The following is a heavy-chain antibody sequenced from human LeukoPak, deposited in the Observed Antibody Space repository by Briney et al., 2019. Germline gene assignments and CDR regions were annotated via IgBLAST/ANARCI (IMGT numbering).Heavy chain of an antibody. J-gene: IGHJ4*02. CDR1: GFTFSSYG. CDR2: ISYDGHNT. Sequence: GGSLRLSCAASGFTFSSYGMHWVRQAPARGLEWVALISYDGHNTYYADSVKGRFTISRDNFQNTLYLQMNGLRPEDTAVYYCARVYSGGAYNFDYWGQGTLVTVSS. V-gene: IGHV3-30*03. CDR3: ARVYSGGAYNFDY. D-gene: IGHD2-21*01.